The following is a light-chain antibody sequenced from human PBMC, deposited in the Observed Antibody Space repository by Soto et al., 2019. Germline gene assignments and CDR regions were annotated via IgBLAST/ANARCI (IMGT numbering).Light chain of an antibody. V-gene: IGKV3D-15*01. CDR3: QQYNSWPQT. CDR2: DAS. J-gene: IGKJ1*01. CDR1: YTISTY. Sequence: ILLTHFPAALSASLGERATLSCWASYTISTYLAWYQQKPGQAPRLLIYDASSWASGVPARFSGSGSGTDFTLTISSLEPEDFAVYYCQQYNSWPQTFGQGTKVDIK.